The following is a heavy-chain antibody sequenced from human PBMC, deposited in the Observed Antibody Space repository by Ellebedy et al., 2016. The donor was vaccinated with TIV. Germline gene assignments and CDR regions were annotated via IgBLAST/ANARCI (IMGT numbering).Heavy chain of an antibody. D-gene: IGHD3-9*01. V-gene: IGHV3-21*01. CDR1: GFTFSSYS. J-gene: IGHJ6*02. CDR2: ISSSSSYI. Sequence: GESLKISCAASGFTFSSYSMNWVRQAPGKGLEWVSSISSSSSYIYYADSVKGRFTISRDNAKNSLYLQMNSLRAEDTAVYYCARDQSAYYDILTGYYSLWGPDDMDVWGQGTTVTVSS. CDR3: ARDQSAYYDILTGYYSLWGPDDMDV.